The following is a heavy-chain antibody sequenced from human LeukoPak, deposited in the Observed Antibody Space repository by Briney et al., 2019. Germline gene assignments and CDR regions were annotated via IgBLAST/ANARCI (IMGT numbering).Heavy chain of an antibody. CDR1: GGSISSYY. Sequence: SETLSLTCTVSGGSISSYYWSWIRQPPGKGLEWIGYIYYSGSTNYNPSLKSRVTISVDTSKNQFSLKLSSVTAADTAVYYCAIRGGNYPDAFDIWGQGTMVTVSS. V-gene: IGHV4-59*01. J-gene: IGHJ3*02. CDR3: AIRGGNYPDAFDI. D-gene: IGHD1-26*01. CDR2: IYYSGST.